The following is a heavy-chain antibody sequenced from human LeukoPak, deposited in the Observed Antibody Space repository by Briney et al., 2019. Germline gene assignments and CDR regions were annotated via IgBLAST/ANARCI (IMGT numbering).Heavy chain of an antibody. D-gene: IGHD3-22*01. CDR1: GFTFSGSA. J-gene: IGHJ3*02. V-gene: IGHV3-73*01. CDR2: IRSKANSYAT. Sequence: GGSLRLSCAASGFTFSGSAMHWVRQASGKWLEWVGRIRSKANSYATAYAASVKGRFTISRDDSKNTAYLQMNSLKTEDTAVYYCTRGGGIYDSSGYPAFDIWGQGTMVTVSS. CDR3: TRGGGIYDSSGYPAFDI.